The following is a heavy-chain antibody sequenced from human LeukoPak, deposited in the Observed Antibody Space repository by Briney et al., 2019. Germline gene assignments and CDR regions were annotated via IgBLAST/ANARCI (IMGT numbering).Heavy chain of an antibody. D-gene: IGHD2-2*01. J-gene: IGHJ5*02. Sequence: GGSLRLSCAASGFIFSSYWMSWVRQAPGKGLEWVANINQDGSEKCYVDSVKGRFTISRDNARNSLYLQMHSLRADDTAVYYCSIHTSNRFDPWGQGTLVTVSS. CDR3: SIHTSNRFDP. CDR1: GFIFSSYW. CDR2: INQDGSEK. V-gene: IGHV3-7*02.